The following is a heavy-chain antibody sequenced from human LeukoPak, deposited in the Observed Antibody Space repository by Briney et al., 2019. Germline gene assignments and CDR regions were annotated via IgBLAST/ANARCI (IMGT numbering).Heavy chain of an antibody. J-gene: IGHJ3*02. V-gene: IGHV4-30-4*01. CDR1: GGSISSGDYY. Sequence: PSETLSLTCTVSGGSISSGDYYWSWIRQPPGKGLEWIGYIYYSGSTYYNPSLKSRVTISVDTSKNQFSLKLSSVTAADTAVYYCARPRGWIQLWYDAFDIWGQGTMVTVSS. CDR2: IYYSGST. CDR3: ARPRGWIQLWYDAFDI. D-gene: IGHD5-18*01.